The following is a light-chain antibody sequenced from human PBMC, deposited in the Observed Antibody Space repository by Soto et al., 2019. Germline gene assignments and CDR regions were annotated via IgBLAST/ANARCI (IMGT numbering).Light chain of an antibody. V-gene: IGKV1-12*01. Sequence: DLQMTQSPSSVSASVGDRVTITCRASQSISSSLAWYQQKPGTVPKLLVHAASGLQSGVPSRFSGSGAGTEFTLSSASLEPEDFGTYYWQQGDSFPFTFGQGTRLEIK. CDR3: QQGDSFPFT. J-gene: IGKJ5*01. CDR2: AAS. CDR1: QSISSS.